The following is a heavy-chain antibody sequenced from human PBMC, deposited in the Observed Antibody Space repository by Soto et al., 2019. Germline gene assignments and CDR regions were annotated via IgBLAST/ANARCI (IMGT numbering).Heavy chain of an antibody. CDR2: IYHSGST. CDR1: SGSISSSNW. CDR3: ARVGKAARTTFFDY. V-gene: IGHV4-4*02. D-gene: IGHD6-6*01. J-gene: IGHJ4*02. Sequence: SETLSLTCAVSSGSISSSNWWSWVRQPPGKGLEWIGEIYHSGSTNYNPSLKSRVTISVDKSKNQFSLKLSSVTAADTAVYYCARVGKAARTTFFDYWGQGTLVTVSS.